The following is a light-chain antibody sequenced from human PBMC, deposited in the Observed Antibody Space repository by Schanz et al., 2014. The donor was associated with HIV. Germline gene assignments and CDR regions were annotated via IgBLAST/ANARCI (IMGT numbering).Light chain of an antibody. CDR2: DVN. V-gene: IGLV2-14*03. CDR3: CSFTSSNTLV. J-gene: IGLJ2*01. CDR1: SRDIGGHDY. Sequence: QSVLTQPASVSGSPGQSITISCSGTSRDIGGHDYLSWYQQHPGKVPKLIIYDVNNRPSGISARFSASKSGNTASLTIFGLQAEDEAEYYCCSFTSSNTLVFGGGTKVTVL.